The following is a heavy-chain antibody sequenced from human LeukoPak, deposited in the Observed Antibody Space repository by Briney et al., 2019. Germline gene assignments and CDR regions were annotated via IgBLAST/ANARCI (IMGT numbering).Heavy chain of an antibody. CDR1: GFTFSTYW. D-gene: IGHD3-22*01. CDR2: IKSDGST. V-gene: IGHV3-74*01. CDR3: ARAPSEIGGYYPEYFRH. Sequence: GGSLRLSCAASGFTFSTYWMHWVRQAPGKGLVWVSRIKSDGSTNYADSVKGRFTISRDNANNTLSLQMNSLRPEDTGVYYCARAPSEIGGYYPEYFRHWGHGTLVTVSS. J-gene: IGHJ1*01.